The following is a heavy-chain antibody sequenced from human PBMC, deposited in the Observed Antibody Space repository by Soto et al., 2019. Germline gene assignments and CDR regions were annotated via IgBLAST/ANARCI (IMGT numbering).Heavy chain of an antibody. CDR2: IYYSGST. J-gene: IGHJ4*02. V-gene: IGHV4-39*01. CDR1: CGSISSSSYY. Sequence: PSETLSLTCTVSCGSISSSSYYWGWIRQPPGKGLEWIGSIYYSGSTYYNPSLKSRVTISVDTSKNQFSLKLSSVTAADTAVYYCARHYSGYPSELDYWGQGALVTVSS. D-gene: IGHD5-12*01. CDR3: ARHYSGYPSELDY.